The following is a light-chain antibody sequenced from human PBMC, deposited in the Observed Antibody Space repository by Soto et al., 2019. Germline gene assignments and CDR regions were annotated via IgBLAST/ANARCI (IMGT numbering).Light chain of an antibody. CDR3: QQYATRPWT. V-gene: IGKV3-20*01. J-gene: IGKJ1*01. Sequence: EIVLTQSPGTLSLSPGERATLSCRARQSVSGSYLAWYQQKPGQSPRLLIHGASSRATGIPDRFSGSGSGTDFTLTISRLEHEDVAVYYCQQYATRPWTFGQGTKVESK. CDR1: QSVSGSY. CDR2: GAS.